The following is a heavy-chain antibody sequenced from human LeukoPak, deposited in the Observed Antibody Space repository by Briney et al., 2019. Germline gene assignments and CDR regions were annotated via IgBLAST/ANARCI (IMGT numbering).Heavy chain of an antibody. CDR3: AREANDYGGNSVDY. CDR2: INPNSGGT. D-gene: IGHD4-23*01. V-gene: IGHV1-2*02. J-gene: IGHJ4*02. CDR1: GYTFTGYY. Sequence: ASVKLSCKAFGYTFTGYYMHWVRQAPGQGLEWMGWINPNSGGTNYAQKFQGRVTMTRDTSISTAYMELSRLRSDDTAVYYCAREANDYGGNSVDYWGQGTLVTVSS.